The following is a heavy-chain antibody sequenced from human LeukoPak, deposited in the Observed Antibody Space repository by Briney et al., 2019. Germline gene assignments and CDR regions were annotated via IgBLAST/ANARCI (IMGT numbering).Heavy chain of an antibody. D-gene: IGHD4-17*01. CDR3: ARELRTTVTTSAFDI. V-gene: IGHV3-11*04. Sequence: GGSLRLSCAASGFTFSDYYMSWIRQAPGKGLEWVSYISSSGSTIYYADSVKGRFTISRDNAKNSLYLQMNSLRAEDTAVYYCARELRTTVTTSAFDIWGQGTMVTVSS. J-gene: IGHJ3*02. CDR1: GFTFSDYY. CDR2: ISSSGSTI.